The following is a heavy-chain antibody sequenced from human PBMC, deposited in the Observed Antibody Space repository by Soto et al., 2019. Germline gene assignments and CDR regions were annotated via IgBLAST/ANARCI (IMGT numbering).Heavy chain of an antibody. CDR1: GFTFSSYG. D-gene: IGHD2-15*01. J-gene: IGHJ4*02. CDR2: ISYDGSNK. CDR3: AKDQVRVVVASAFDY. V-gene: IGHV3-30*18. Sequence: QVQLVESGGGVVQPGRSLRLSCAASGFTFSSYGMHWVRQAPGKGLEWVAVISYDGSNKYYADSVKGRFTISRDNSKDPPFLQMNSLGAEGTAGYYWAKDQVRVVVASAFDYWGQGTLVTVSS.